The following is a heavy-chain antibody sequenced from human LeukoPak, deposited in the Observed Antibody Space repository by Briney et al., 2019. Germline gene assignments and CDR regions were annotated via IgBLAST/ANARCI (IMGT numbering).Heavy chain of an antibody. D-gene: IGHD6-6*01. Sequence: LSLTCTVSGGSISSGDYYWSWVRQAPGKGLEGVSGIYTGGGTYYADSVKGRFTISRDHAQNSLDLQMNSLRAEDTAVYYCVPSIAGRQGPLWFQPWAQGTLVTVPS. CDR1: GGSISSGDYY. V-gene: IGHV3-66*01. CDR2: IYTGGGT. CDR3: VPSIAGRQGPLWFQP. J-gene: IGHJ5*02.